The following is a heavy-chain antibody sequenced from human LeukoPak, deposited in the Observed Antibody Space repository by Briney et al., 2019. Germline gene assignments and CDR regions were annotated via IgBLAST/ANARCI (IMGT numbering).Heavy chain of an antibody. J-gene: IGHJ6*02. V-gene: IGHV4-38-2*01. Sequence: GSLRLSCAASGFTFSSYGMHWIRRPPGKGLEWIGSIFHSGSTYYNPSLKSRVTISVDTSKKQFSLKLNSVTAADTAVYYCARLIRILTGYNYYYGMDVWGQGTTVTVSS. CDR3: ARLIRILTGYNYYYGMDV. D-gene: IGHD3-9*01. CDR1: GFTFSSYG. CDR2: IFHSGST.